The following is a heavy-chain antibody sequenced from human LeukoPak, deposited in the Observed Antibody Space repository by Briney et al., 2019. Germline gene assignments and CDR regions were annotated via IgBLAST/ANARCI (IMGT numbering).Heavy chain of an antibody. CDR3: ASPAMAFIDEGRYNYYYYMDV. Sequence: SETLSLTCTVSGYSISSGYYWGWIRQPPGKGLECIGSIYHSGSTYYNPFLKSRITISVDPSKNQFSLKLSSVTAEDTAVYYCASPAMAFIDEGRYNYYYYMDVWGKGTTVTVSS. CDR1: GYSISSGYY. V-gene: IGHV4-38-2*02. J-gene: IGHJ6*03. CDR2: IYHSGST. D-gene: IGHD5-18*01.